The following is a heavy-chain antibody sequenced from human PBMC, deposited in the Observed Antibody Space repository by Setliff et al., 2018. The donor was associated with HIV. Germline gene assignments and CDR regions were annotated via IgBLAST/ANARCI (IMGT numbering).Heavy chain of an antibody. J-gene: IGHJ6*03. Sequence: GESLKISCTTSGFTFGDYAMSWVRQAPGKGLEWVGFIRRKAYGGTTEYAASVEGSFTISRDDSKSIAYLQMNSLKAEDTAVYYCSRVQWVVAAIEDFYYMDVWGKGTTVTVSS. CDR2: IRRKAYGGTT. D-gene: IGHD2-15*01. V-gene: IGHV3-49*04. CDR1: GFTFGDYA. CDR3: SRVQWVVAAIEDFYYMDV.